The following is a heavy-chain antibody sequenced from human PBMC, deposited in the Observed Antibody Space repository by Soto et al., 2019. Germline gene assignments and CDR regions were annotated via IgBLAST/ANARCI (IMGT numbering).Heavy chain of an antibody. CDR3: ARDGSGSHYANLDF. V-gene: IGHV3-21*01. CDR2: SSSSDTYK. Sequence: PGGSMRLSCAVSGFTLSSYSMNWLRRAPGKGLEWVSSSSSSDTYKYYADSVKGRFTISRDNARNSLYLQMNSLRAEDTAVYYCARDGSGSHYANLDFWGQGTLVTVSS. D-gene: IGHD3-10*01. J-gene: IGHJ4*02. CDR1: GFTLSSYS.